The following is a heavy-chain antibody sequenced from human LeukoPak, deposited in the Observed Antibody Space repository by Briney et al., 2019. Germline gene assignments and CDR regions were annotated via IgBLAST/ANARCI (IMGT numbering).Heavy chain of an antibody. V-gene: IGHV5-51*01. Sequence: TGESLKISCKGSGYSFTSYWIGWVRQMPGKGLEWMGIIYPGDSDTRYGPSFQGQVAISADKSINTAYLQWSSLKASDTAMYYCARHGPEPYSNGPGVYWGQGTLVTVSS. CDR2: IYPGDSDT. D-gene: IGHD6-19*01. CDR3: ARHGPEPYSNGPGVY. J-gene: IGHJ4*02. CDR1: GYSFTSYW.